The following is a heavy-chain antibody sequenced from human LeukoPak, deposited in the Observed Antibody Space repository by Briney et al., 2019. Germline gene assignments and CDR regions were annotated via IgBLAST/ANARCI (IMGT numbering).Heavy chain of an antibody. CDR3: ARSLTMVRGVVDY. CDR2: IYYSVST. CDR1: GGSISSYY. V-gene: IGHV4-59*08. D-gene: IGHD3-10*01. Sequence: SETLSLTCTVSGGSISSYYWSWIRQPPGKGLEWIGYIYYSVSTNYNPSLKSRVTMSVDTSKNQFSLKLSSVTAADTAVYYCARSLTMVRGVVDYWGQGTLVTVSS. J-gene: IGHJ4*02.